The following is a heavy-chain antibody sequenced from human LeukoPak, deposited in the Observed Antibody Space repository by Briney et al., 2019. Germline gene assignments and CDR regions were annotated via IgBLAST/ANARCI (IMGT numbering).Heavy chain of an antibody. Sequence: PGGPLRLSCAASGFTFSSYAMSWVRQAPGNGLEWVSAISGSGGSTYYADSVKGRFTISRDNSKNMLYLQMNSLRAEDTAVYYCAHISSSWPDYWGQGTLVTVSS. V-gene: IGHV3-23*01. J-gene: IGHJ4*02. CDR3: AHISSSWPDY. D-gene: IGHD6-13*01. CDR2: ISGSGGST. CDR1: GFTFSSYA.